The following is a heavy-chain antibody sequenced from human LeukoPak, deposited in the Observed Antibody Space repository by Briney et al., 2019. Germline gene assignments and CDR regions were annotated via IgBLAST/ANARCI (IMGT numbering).Heavy chain of an antibody. V-gene: IGHV4-59*12. CDR1: GGSISSYY. J-gene: IGHJ2*01. Sequence: SETLSLTCTVSGGSISSYYWSWIRQPPGKGLEWIGYVYYSGSTNYNPSLKSRVTISVDTSKNQFSLKLSSVTAADTAVYYCARGLRAYYGSGYWYFDLWGRGTLVTVSS. CDR2: VYYSGST. CDR3: ARGLRAYYGSGYWYFDL. D-gene: IGHD3-10*01.